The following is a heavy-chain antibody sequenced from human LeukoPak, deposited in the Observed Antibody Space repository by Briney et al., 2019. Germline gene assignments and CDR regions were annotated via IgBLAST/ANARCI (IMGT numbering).Heavy chain of an antibody. CDR1: GFTFSSYS. J-gene: IGHJ6*03. Sequence: GGSLRLSCAASGFTFSSYSMNWVRQAPGKGLEWVSSISSSSSYIYYADSVKGRFTISRDNAKNSLYLQMNSLRAKDTAVYYCARAPGADLYYYYYMDVWGKGPRSPSP. V-gene: IGHV3-21*01. CDR3: ARAPGADLYYYYYMDV. D-gene: IGHD1-26*01. CDR2: ISSSSSYI.